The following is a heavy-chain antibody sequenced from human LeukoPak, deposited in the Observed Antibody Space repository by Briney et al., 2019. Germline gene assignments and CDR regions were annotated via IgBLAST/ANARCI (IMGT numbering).Heavy chain of an antibody. CDR3: AKDFDDSSGYYYNY. CDR1: GFTFSSYA. CDR2: IRGSGGST. D-gene: IGHD3-22*01. J-gene: IGHJ4*02. V-gene: IGHV3-23*01. Sequence: GGSLRLSCAASGFTFSSYAMSWVRQAPGKGLEWVSAIRGSGGSTYYADSVKGRFTISRDNSKNTLYLQMNSLRAEDTAVYYCAKDFDDSSGYYYNYWGQGTLVTVSS.